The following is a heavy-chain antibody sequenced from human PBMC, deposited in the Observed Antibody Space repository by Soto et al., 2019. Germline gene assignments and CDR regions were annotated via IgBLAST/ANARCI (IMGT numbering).Heavy chain of an antibody. CDR2: ISAYNGNT. CDR3: ARDIGQWLSDPYQQWLVGY. Sequence: GASVKVSCKASGYTFTSYGISWVRQAPGQGLEWMGWISAYNGNTNYAQKLQGRVTMTTDTSTSTAYMELRSLRSDDTAVYYCARDIGQWLSDPYQQWLVGYWGQGTLVTVSS. V-gene: IGHV1-18*01. J-gene: IGHJ4*02. D-gene: IGHD6-19*01. CDR1: GYTFTSYG.